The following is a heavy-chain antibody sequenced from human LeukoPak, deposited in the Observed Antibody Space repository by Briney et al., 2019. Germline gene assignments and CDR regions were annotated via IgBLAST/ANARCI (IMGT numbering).Heavy chain of an antibody. CDR3: AREYYYDSSGYPTLDY. CDR1: GFTFSSYA. J-gene: IGHJ4*02. V-gene: IGHV3-30*04. D-gene: IGHD3-22*01. CDR2: ISYDGSNK. Sequence: GGSLRLSCAASGFTFSSYAMHWVRQAPGKGLEWVAVISYDGSNKYYADSVKGRFTISGDNSKNTLYLQMNSLRAEDTAVYYCAREYYYDSSGYPTLDYWGQGTLVTVSS.